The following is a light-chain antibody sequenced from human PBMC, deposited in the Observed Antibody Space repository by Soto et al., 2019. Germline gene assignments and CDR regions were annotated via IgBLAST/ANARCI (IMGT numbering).Light chain of an antibody. Sequence: QSALTQPASVSGSPGQSITISCTGTSSDVGGYNFVSWYQQRPGKAPKLMIYDVSNRPSGVSDRFSGYKSGNTASLTISGLRTEDEAEYYCSSYTSNNSFYVFGTGTKLTVL. V-gene: IGLV2-14*03. CDR1: SSDVGGYNF. J-gene: IGLJ1*01. CDR3: SSYTSNNSFYV. CDR2: DVS.